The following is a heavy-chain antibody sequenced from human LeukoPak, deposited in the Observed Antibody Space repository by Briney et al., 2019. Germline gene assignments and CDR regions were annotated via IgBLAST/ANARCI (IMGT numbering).Heavy chain of an antibody. CDR3: ARHPYGDYAFDI. J-gene: IGHJ3*02. Sequence: SQTLSLTCTVSGGSISSYYWSWIRQPPGKGLEWIGYIYYSGSTNYNPSLKSRVTISVDTSKNQFSLKLSSVTAADTAVYYCARHPYGDYAFDIWGQGTMVTVSS. CDR2: IYYSGST. V-gene: IGHV4-59*08. D-gene: IGHD4-17*01. CDR1: GGSISSYY.